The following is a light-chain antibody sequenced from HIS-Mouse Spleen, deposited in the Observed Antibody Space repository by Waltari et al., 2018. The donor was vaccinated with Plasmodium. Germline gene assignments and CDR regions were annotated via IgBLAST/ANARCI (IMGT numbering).Light chain of an antibody. J-gene: IGKJ5*01. CDR2: DAS. Sequence: AIQLTQSLSSLSASVGDRVTITCRASQGISSALAWYQQKPGKAPKLLVYDASSVERGVPSRFIGSGSGTDCTLTISGLQTEDFATYYCQQFNSYPQGTFGQGTRLEIK. CDR3: QQFNSYPQGT. V-gene: IGKV1-13*02. CDR1: QGISSA.